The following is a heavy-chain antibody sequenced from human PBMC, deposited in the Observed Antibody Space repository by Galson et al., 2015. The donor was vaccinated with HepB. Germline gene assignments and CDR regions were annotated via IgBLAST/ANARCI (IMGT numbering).Heavy chain of an antibody. J-gene: IGHJ6*02. CDR1: GFTFSISA. CDR2: ITSSSSTI. Sequence: SLRLSCAASGFTFSISAMSWVRQAPGKGPEWVSYITSSSSTIYYADSVRGRFTISRDNAKNSLYLQMNSLRAEDTAVYYCARGHFGMDVWGQGTTVTVSS. CDR3: ARGHFGMDV. V-gene: IGHV3-48*01.